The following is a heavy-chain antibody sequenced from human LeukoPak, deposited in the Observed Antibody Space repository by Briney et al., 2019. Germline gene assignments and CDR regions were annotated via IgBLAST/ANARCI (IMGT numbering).Heavy chain of an antibody. CDR1: GYTFTSYG. J-gene: IGHJ4*02. CDR2: ISAYNGNT. Sequence: ASVKASCKASGYTFTSYGLTWVRQAPGQGLEWMGWISAYNGNTNYAQKLQGGVTMTTDTSTSTAYMELRSLRSEDTAVYYCARDPHYYDSSGYYYPPLYYFDYWGQGTLVTVSS. D-gene: IGHD3-22*01. CDR3: ARDPHYYDSSGYYYPPLYYFDY. V-gene: IGHV1-18*01.